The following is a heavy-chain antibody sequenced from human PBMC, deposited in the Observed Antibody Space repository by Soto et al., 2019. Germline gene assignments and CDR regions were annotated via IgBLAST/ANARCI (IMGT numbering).Heavy chain of an antibody. D-gene: IGHD3-22*01. Sequence: ESLRMCCGTSGYRFTSYWIAWVRQMPGKGLEWMGIIFPSDSDTRYSPSFQGQVTICADRSTSTVFLQWDSLKASDTAVYFCARKDKSGYFNWFDPWGQSTLVTVYS. CDR1: GYRFTSYW. CDR3: ARKDKSGYFNWFDP. CDR2: IFPSDSDT. V-gene: IGHV5-51*01. J-gene: IGHJ5*02.